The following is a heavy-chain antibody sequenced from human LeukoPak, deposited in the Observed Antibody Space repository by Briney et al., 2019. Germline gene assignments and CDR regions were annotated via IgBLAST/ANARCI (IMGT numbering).Heavy chain of an antibody. J-gene: IGHJ4*02. Sequence: GGSLRLSCAASGFTFSSYAMSWVRQAPGKGLEWVSAISGSGGSTYYADSVKGRFTISRDNSKNTLYLQMNSLRAEDTAVYYCARDPYDILTGYYTLDWYFDYWGQGTLVTVSS. V-gene: IGHV3-23*01. CDR1: GFTFSSYA. D-gene: IGHD3-9*01. CDR3: ARDPYDILTGYYTLDWYFDY. CDR2: ISGSGGST.